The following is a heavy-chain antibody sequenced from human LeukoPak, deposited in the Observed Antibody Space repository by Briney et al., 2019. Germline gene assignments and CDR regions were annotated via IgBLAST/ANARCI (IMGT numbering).Heavy chain of an antibody. V-gene: IGHV3-9*01. CDR1: GFTFDEHA. CDR3: GKDLKPGGLDV. CDR2: IMWNSATI. J-gene: IGHJ6*02. Sequence: PGGSLRLSCAGSGFTFDEHAMHRVRQAPGKGLEWVSGIMWNSATIGYADSVKGRFTVSRDNAKNSLYLQMDSLRTEDTALYYCGKDLKPGGLDVWGQGTTVTVS. D-gene: IGHD7-27*01.